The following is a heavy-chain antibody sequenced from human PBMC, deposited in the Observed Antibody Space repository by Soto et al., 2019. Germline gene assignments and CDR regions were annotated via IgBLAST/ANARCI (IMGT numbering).Heavy chain of an antibody. CDR3: VRDRGTTWDLGY. V-gene: IGHV3-33*01. J-gene: IGHJ4*02. Sequence: QVQLVESGGGVVQPGKSLRLSCAASGFTFSSYGMHWVRRAPGQGLEWVAVIWYDGSNQYYADSVKGRFTISRDNSNNTLYLQMNSLRDEDTAVYYCVRDRGTTWDLGYWGQGTLVSVSS. CDR1: GFTFSSYG. CDR2: IWYDGSNQ. D-gene: IGHD1-26*01.